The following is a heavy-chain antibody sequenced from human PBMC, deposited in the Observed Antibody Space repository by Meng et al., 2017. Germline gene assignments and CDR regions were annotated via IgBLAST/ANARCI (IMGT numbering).Heavy chain of an antibody. D-gene: IGHD6-13*01. CDR3: ARDVYKQQLVKPHDWFDP. CDR2: IYYSGST. V-gene: IGHV4-31*03. CDR1: GGPISSGGYY. J-gene: IGHJ5*02. Sequence: SEILSLTCTVSGGPISSGGYYWSWIRQHPGKGLEWIGYIYYSGSTYYNPSLKSRVTISVDTSKNQVSLKLSSVTAADTAVYYCARDVYKQQLVKPHDWFDPWGQGTLVTVSS.